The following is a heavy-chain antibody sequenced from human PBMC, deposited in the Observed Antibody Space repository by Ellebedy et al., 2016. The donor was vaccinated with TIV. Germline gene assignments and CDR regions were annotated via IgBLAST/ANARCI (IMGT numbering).Heavy chain of an antibody. J-gene: IGHJ4*02. CDR2: ITQDGSEK. CDR1: GFTFSSYW. V-gene: IGHV3-7*03. CDR3: ARLRGGYDFDY. Sequence: GGSLRLXXAASGFTFSSYWMSWVRQAPGKGLEWVANITQDGSEKDYVDSVKGRFTISRDSARNSLYLQMSSLRAEDTAVYYCARLRGGYDFDYWGQGTLVTVSS. D-gene: IGHD3-16*01.